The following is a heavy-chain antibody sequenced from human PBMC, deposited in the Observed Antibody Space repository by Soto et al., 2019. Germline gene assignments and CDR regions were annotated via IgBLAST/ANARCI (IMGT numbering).Heavy chain of an antibody. V-gene: IGHV1-2*02. Sequence: ASVKVSCKASGYTFTGYYIHWVREAPGQGLEWMGWINPQTGGTSYAQKFQGRVTLSRDTSINTAYLELSRLTFDDAAVYFCARERYQVISDGMDVWGQGTRVTVSS. CDR2: INPQTGGT. D-gene: IGHD2-2*01. CDR3: ARERYQVISDGMDV. J-gene: IGHJ6*02. CDR1: GYTFTGYY.